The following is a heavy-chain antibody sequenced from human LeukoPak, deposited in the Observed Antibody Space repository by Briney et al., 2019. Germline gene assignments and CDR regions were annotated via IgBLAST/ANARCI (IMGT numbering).Heavy chain of an antibody. J-gene: IGHJ4*02. CDR3: AKAPSDYYDSSGYYYWGY. CDR1: GFTFSSYA. Sequence: PGGSLRLSCAASGFTFSSYAMSWVRQAPGKGLEWVSAISGSGGSTYYADSVKGRFTIPRDNSKNTLYLQMNSLRAEDTAVYYCAKAPSDYYDSSGYYYWGYWGQGTLVTVSS. CDR2: ISGSGGST. V-gene: IGHV3-23*01. D-gene: IGHD3-22*01.